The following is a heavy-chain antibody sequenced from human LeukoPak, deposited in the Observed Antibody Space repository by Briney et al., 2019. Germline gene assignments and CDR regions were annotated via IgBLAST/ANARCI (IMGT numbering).Heavy chain of an antibody. CDR1: GYTFTGYY. D-gene: IGHD3-10*01. CDR3: ARGEALLSPDLDY. CDR2: INPNSGGT. V-gene: IGHV1-2*02. J-gene: IGHJ4*02. Sequence: ASVKVSCKASGYTFTGYYMHWVRQAPGQGLEWMGWINPNSGGTNYAQKFQGRVTMTRDTSISTAYMELSRLRSDDTAVYYCARGEALLSPDLDYWGQGTLVTVSS.